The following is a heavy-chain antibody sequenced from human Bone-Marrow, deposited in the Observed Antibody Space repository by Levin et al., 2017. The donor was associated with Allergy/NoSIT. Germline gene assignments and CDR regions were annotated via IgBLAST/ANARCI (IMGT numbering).Heavy chain of an antibody. CDR2: IWYDGSNK. CDR3: VRGVAGRGNFNYYGMDV. J-gene: IGHJ6*02. D-gene: IGHD6-19*01. V-gene: IGHV3-33*01. Sequence: PGGSLRLSCAASGFTFSSYGMHWVRQSPGKGLEWVALIWYDGSNKYYADSVKGRFTISRDNSKNTLYLQMNSLRAEDTAVYYCVRGVAGRGNFNYYGMDVWGQGTAVTVSS. CDR1: GFTFSSYG.